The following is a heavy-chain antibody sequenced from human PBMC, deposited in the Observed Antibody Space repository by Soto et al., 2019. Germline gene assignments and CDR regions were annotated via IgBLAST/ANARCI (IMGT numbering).Heavy chain of an antibody. CDR2: IGTLHDT. CDR1: GFTFSAYD. Sequence: EVQLVESGGGLVQPGGSLRLSCAASGFTFSAYDMHWVRQPTGKGLEWVSAIGTLHDTYYPDSVKGRFTISRENAKNSLDLQMNILKTGDTAVYYCARQASYWHGGGGWFDPWGQGTLVTVSS. CDR3: ARQASYWHGGGGWFDP. V-gene: IGHV3-13*01. J-gene: IGHJ5*02. D-gene: IGHD2-8*02.